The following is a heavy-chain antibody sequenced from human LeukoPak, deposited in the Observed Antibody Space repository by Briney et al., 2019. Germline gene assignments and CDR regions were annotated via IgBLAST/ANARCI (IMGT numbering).Heavy chain of an antibody. CDR2: IYYSGST. D-gene: IGHD2-2*01. CDR3: ARTVPGYYYYYLDV. J-gene: IGHJ6*03. V-gene: IGHV4-59*07. Sequence: SVTLSLTCRVSVGPMIIHYGIWLRQPPGKGLEGIGYIYYSGSTNYNPSLKSRVTISVDTSKTQFSLKLSYVTAADTAVYYCARTVPGYYYYYLDVWGKGTTVTDSS. CDR1: VGPMIIHY.